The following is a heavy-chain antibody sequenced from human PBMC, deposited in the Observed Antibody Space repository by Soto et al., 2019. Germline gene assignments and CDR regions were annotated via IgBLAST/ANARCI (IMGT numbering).Heavy chain of an antibody. Sequence: SVKVSCKASGGTFSSYAISWVRQAPGQGLEWMGGIIPIFGTANYAQKFQGGVTITADESTSTAYMELSSLRSEDTAVYYCARETRDSSSWYWFDPWGQGTLVTVSS. D-gene: IGHD6-13*01. CDR2: IIPIFGTA. CDR1: GGTFSSYA. V-gene: IGHV1-69*13. J-gene: IGHJ5*02. CDR3: ARETRDSSSWYWFDP.